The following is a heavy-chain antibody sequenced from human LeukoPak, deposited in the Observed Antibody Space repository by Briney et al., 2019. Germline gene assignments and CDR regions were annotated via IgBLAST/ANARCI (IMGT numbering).Heavy chain of an antibody. CDR2: ISYDGSNK. Sequence: GGSLRLSCAASGFSVGSRAMSWVRQAPGKGLEWVAVISYDGSNKYYADSVKGRFTISRDNSKNTLYLQMNSLRAEDTAVYYCAKSSSTGPRPYYYYGMDVWGQGTTVTVSS. CDR1: GFSVGSRA. CDR3: AKSSSTGPRPYYYYGMDV. J-gene: IGHJ6*02. D-gene: IGHD6-13*01. V-gene: IGHV3-30*18.